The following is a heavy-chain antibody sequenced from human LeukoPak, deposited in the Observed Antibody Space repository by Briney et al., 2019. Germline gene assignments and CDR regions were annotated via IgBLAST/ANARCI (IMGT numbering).Heavy chain of an antibody. V-gene: IGHV4-59*01. D-gene: IGHD3-22*01. J-gene: IGHJ3*02. CDR1: GGSIRSYY. CDR2: IYYSGST. CDR3: ARGYHDSSGYRSDI. Sequence: SETLSLTCTVSGGSIRSYYWHWSRQPPGKGLEWIGYIYYSGSTNYNPSLESRLTISVDTSKNQFSLKLSSVTAADAAVYYCARGYHDSSGYRSDIWGQGTMVTVSS.